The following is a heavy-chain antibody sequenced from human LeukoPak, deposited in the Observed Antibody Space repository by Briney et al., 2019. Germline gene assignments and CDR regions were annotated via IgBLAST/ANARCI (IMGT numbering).Heavy chain of an antibody. D-gene: IGHD1-26*01. V-gene: IGHV1-24*01. Sequence: ASVKVSCKVSGYTLTELSMHWVRQAPGKGLEWMGGFDPEDGETIYAQKFQGRVTMTEDTSTDTAYMELSSLRSEDTAVYYCATVGLPGHGVGANRAEYFQHWGQGTLVTVSS. CDR2: FDPEDGET. CDR1: GYTLTELS. J-gene: IGHJ1*01. CDR3: ATVGLPGHGVGANRAEYFQH.